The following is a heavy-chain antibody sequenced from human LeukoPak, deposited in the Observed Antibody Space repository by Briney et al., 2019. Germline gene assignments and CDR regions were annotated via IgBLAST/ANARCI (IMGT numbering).Heavy chain of an antibody. D-gene: IGHD1-14*01. CDR3: AREEGGTGYYYYGMDV. Sequence: GGSPRLSCAASGFTFSSYSMNWVRQAPGKGLEWVSYISSSSSTIYYADSVKGRFTISRDNAKNSLYLQMNSLRAEDTAVYYCAREEGGTGYYYYGMDVWGQGTTVTVSS. CDR1: GFTFSSYS. CDR2: ISSSSSTI. J-gene: IGHJ6*02. V-gene: IGHV3-48*01.